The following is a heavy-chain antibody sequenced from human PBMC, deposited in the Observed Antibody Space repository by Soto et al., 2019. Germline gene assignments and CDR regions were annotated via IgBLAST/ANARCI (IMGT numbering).Heavy chain of an antibody. J-gene: IGHJ6*02. CDR1: GYTLTELS. CDR2: FDPEDGET. Sequence: VASVKVSCKVSGYTLTELSMHWVRQAPGKGLEWMGGFDPEDGETIYAQKFQGRVTMTEDTSTDTAYMELSSLRSEDTAVYYCATVNYCSSTSCYSYYYYGMDVWGQGTTVTVSS. V-gene: IGHV1-24*01. D-gene: IGHD2-2*02. CDR3: ATVNYCSSTSCYSYYYYGMDV.